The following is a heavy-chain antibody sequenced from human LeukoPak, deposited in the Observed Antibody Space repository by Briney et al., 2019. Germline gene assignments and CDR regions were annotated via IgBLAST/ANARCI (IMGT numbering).Heavy chain of an antibody. V-gene: IGHV4-59*01. Sequence: SETLSLTCTVSGGSISSYYGSWIRQPPGKGLEWIGYIYYSGSTNYNPSLKSRVPISVDTCKNQFSLKLSSVTAADTAVYYCARDCRRSGWYGESEYYYMDVWGKGTTVTVSS. D-gene: IGHD6-19*01. CDR3: ARDCRRSGWYGESEYYYMDV. CDR1: GGSISSYY. CDR2: IYYSGST. J-gene: IGHJ6*03.